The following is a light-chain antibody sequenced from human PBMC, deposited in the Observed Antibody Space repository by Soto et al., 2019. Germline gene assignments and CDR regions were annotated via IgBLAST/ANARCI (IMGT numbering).Light chain of an antibody. V-gene: IGKV1-5*01. J-gene: IGKJ1*01. CDR3: LQDYTHPWT. CDR1: HSSNNW. Sequence: DIQMTQSPSTLSAPVGDRVTITCRASHSSNNWLAWYQQKPGKAPKLLIYDASSLRSGVPSSFSGSGSGTHFTLTINSLQAEDSATYFCLQDYTHPWTFGQGTKVDIK. CDR2: DAS.